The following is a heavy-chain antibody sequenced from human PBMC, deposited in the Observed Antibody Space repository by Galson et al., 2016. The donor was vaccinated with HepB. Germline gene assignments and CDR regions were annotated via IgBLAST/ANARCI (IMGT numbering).Heavy chain of an antibody. J-gene: IGHJ4*02. CDR3: AREENQDFDY. V-gene: IGHV3-33*01. CDR1: GFTFSNYG. D-gene: IGHD1-14*01. CDR2: IWYDGSNK. Sequence: SLRLSCAASGFTFSNYGMHWVRQAPGKGLEWVAGIWYDGSNKYYEDSVKGRFNISRDNSKNTLYLQMNSLRAEDTAVYYCAREENQDFDYWGQGTLVTVSS.